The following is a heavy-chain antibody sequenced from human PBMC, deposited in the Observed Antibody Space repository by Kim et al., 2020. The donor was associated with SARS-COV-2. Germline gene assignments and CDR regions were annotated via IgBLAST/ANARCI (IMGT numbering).Heavy chain of an antibody. D-gene: IGHD3-9*01. J-gene: IGHJ6*02. CDR3: AKDVREYQLFGLRYFHGMDL. CDR1: GFTFGYYA. V-gene: IGHV3-9*01. Sequence: GGSLRLSCEASGFTFGYYAMHWVRQAPGKGLEWVSGISWNSATIGYADSVKGRFTISRDNARDSLYLQMNTLRVEDTAFYHCAKDVREYQLFGLRYFHGMDLWGQGTTVTVSS. CDR2: ISWNSATI.